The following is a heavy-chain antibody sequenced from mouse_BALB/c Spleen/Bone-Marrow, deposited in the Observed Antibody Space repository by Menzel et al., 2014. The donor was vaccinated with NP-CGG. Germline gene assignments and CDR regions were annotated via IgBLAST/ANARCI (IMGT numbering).Heavy chain of an antibody. CDR3: ARDGYDYAMDY. D-gene: IGHD2-14*01. CDR2: IWGDGST. CDR1: GFSLTGYG. J-gene: IGHJ4*01. V-gene: IGHV2-6-7*01. Sequence: QVQLQQSGPGLVAPSQSLSITCTVSGFSLTGYGVNWVRQPPGKGLEWLGMIWGDGSTDYNSALKSRLSFSKDNSKSQVFLKMNSLQTDDTARYYCARDGYDYAMDYWGQGTSVTVSS.